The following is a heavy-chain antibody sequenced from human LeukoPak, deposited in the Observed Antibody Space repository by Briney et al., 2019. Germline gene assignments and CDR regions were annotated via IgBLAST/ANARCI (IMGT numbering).Heavy chain of an antibody. V-gene: IGHV3-21*01. CDR1: GLTFSSYS. CDR3: ARDGRPSGSYYVFVY. D-gene: IGHD1-26*01. J-gene: IGHJ4*02. CDR2: ISSSSSYI. Sequence: GGSLRLSCAASGLTFSSYSMNWVRQAPGKGLEWVSSISSSSSYIYYADSVKGRFTISRDNAKNSLYLQMNSLRAEDTAVYYCARDGRPSGSYYVFVYWGQGTLVTVSS.